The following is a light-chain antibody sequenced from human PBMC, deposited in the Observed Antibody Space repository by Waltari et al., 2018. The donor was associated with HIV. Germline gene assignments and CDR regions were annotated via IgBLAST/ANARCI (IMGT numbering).Light chain of an antibody. CDR3: QVWDSSSDHVV. J-gene: IGLJ2*01. CDR2: DNS. V-gene: IGLV3-21*02. Sequence: SYVLTQPPSVSVAPGQTARITCGGNNIGSKSVHWYQQTPGQAPVLVVYDNSDRPSGIPERFSGSNSGNTATLTISRVEAGDEADFHCQVWDSSSDHVVFGGGTKLTVL. CDR1: NIGSKS.